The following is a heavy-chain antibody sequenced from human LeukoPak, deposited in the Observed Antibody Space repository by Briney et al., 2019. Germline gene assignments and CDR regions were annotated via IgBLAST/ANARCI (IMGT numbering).Heavy chain of an antibody. CDR1: GGSFSGYY. V-gene: IGHV4-34*01. D-gene: IGHD3-10*01. CDR3: ARDFSYYGSGSYYKRGFDY. CDR2: INHSGDT. Sequence: SETLSLTCAVYGGSFSGYYYSWIRQPPGEGLEWIGEINHSGDTNYNPSLKSRVTISVDTSKNQFSLKLSSVTAADTAVYYCARDFSYYGSGSYYKRGFDYWGQGTLVTVSS. J-gene: IGHJ4*02.